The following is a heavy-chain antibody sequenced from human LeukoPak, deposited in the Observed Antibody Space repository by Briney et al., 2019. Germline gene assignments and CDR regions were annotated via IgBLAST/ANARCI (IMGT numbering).Heavy chain of an antibody. Sequence: GGSLRPSCAASGFRFSDYWMMWVRQAPGKGLEWVANVDRDGISKYYADSVKGRFTISRDNAKNSLSLQMNRLRVEDTALYYCARGKIDYWGQGILVTVSS. CDR2: VDRDGISK. CDR1: GFRFSDYW. CDR3: ARGKIDY. V-gene: IGHV3-7*01. J-gene: IGHJ4*02.